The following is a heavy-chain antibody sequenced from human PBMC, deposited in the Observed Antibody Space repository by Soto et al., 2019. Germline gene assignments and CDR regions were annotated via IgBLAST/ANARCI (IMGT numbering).Heavy chain of an antibody. D-gene: IGHD2-2*01. Sequence: PGGPLRLSCAASGFTFSSYAMGWVRQAPGKGLEWVSTISGSGGSTYYADSVKGRFTISRDNSKNTLYLQMNSLRAEDTAVYYCAKPLGGYQYYGMDVWGQGTTVTVSS. CDR2: ISGSGGST. CDR3: AKPLGGYQYYGMDV. CDR1: GFTFSSYA. J-gene: IGHJ6*02. V-gene: IGHV3-23*01.